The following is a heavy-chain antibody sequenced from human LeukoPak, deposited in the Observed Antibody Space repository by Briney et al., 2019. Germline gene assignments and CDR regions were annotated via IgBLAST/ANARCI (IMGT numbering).Heavy chain of an antibody. CDR3: ARMTDYYGMDV. V-gene: IGHV4-59*01. Sequence: PSETLSLTCTVSGGSISGYYWTWIRQPPGRGLEWIGYVYYSGSTNYNSSLKSRVTISVDTSKNQFSLNLSSVTAADTAVYYCARMTDYYGMDVWGQGTTVTVSS. CDR2: VYYSGST. CDR1: GGSISGYY. J-gene: IGHJ6*02.